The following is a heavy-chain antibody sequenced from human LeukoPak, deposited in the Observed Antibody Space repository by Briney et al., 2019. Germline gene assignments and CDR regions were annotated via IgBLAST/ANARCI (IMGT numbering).Heavy chain of an antibody. V-gene: IGHV3-23*01. J-gene: IGHJ3*02. CDR2: ISGSGGST. CDR1: GFTFSSYA. Sequence: GGSLRLSCAASGFTFSSYAMSWVRQAPGKGLEWVSAISGSGGSTYYADSVKGRFTISRDNSKNTLNLQMNSLRAEDTAVYYCAKDYYDSSGHDAFDIWGQGTMVTVSS. CDR3: AKDYYDSSGHDAFDI. D-gene: IGHD3-22*01.